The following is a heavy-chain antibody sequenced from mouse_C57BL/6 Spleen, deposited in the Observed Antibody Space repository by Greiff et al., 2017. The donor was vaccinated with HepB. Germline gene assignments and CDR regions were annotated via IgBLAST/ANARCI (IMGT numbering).Heavy chain of an antibody. D-gene: IGHD1-1*01. CDR2: IDPSDSYT. Sequence: QVHVKQPGAELVMPGASVKLSCKASGYTFTSYWMHWVKQRPGQGLEWIGEIDPSDSYTNYNQKFKGKSTLTVDKSSSTAYMQLSSLTSEDSAVYYCARGAKDYYGSSYFDYWGQGTTLTVSS. V-gene: IGHV1-69*01. J-gene: IGHJ2*01. CDR3: ARGAKDYYGSSYFDY. CDR1: GYTFTSYW.